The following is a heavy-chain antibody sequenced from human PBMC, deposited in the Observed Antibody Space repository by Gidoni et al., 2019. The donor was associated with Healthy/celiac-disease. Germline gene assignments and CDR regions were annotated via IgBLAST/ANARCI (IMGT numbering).Heavy chain of an antibody. J-gene: IGHJ4*02. Sequence: EVQLVESGGGLVQPGGSLRLSCAASVFTFSIYSMNWVRQAPGKGLDWVSYISISSSTIYYADAVKGRFTISRDNAKNSLYLQMNSLRDEDTAVYYCARVGFGVSSMVAHFDYWGQGTLVTVSS. V-gene: IGHV3-48*02. CDR3: ARVGFGVSSMVAHFDY. D-gene: IGHD2-15*01. CDR2: ISISSSTI. CDR1: VFTFSIYS.